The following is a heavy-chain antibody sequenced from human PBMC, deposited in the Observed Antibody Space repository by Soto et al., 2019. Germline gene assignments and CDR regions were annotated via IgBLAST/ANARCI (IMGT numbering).Heavy chain of an antibody. V-gene: IGHV1-69*06. D-gene: IGHD3-22*01. CDR1: GGTFSSYA. Sequence: QVQMVQSGAEVKKPGSSVKVSCKASGGTFSSYAISWVRQAPGQGLEWMGGFIPVFGTANYAQKFQGRVTITADKSTSTAHMELSSLRSEDTAVYYCAIGTLVVVMAYYFYGLDVWGQGTTVTVSS. J-gene: IGHJ6*02. CDR2: FIPVFGTA. CDR3: AIGTLVVVMAYYFYGLDV.